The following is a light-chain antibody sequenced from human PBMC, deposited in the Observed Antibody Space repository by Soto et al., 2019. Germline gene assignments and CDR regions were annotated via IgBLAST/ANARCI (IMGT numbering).Light chain of an antibody. Sequence: EIVMTQSPATLSVSAGERATLSCWASQSVSANLAWYQQKPGQAPRLLIYGASTRATGIPARFSGSGSGTEFTLTISSLQSEDFALYYCQQHNNWYTFGQGTKLEIK. V-gene: IGKV3-15*01. J-gene: IGKJ2*01. CDR3: QQHNNWYT. CDR2: GAS. CDR1: QSVSAN.